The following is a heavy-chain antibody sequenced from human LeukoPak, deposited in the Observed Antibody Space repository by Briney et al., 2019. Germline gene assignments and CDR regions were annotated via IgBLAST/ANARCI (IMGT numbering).Heavy chain of an antibody. CDR1: GGSFSGYY. V-gene: IGHV4-34*01. J-gene: IGHJ6*03. CDR2: INHSGST. D-gene: IGHD3-10*01. Sequence: SETLSLTCAVYGGSFSGYYWSWIRQPPGKGLEWIGEINHSGSTNYNPSLKSRVTISVDTSKNQFSLKLSPVTAADTAVYYCARQVVRGVIITHYYMDVWGKGTTVTVSS. CDR3: ARQVVRGVIITHYYMDV.